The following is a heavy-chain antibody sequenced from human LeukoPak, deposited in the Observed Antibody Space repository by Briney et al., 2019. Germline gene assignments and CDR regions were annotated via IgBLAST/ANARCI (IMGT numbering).Heavy chain of an antibody. CDR1: GFSFSNYW. CDR2: IKSKTDGGTT. D-gene: IGHD2-8*01. Sequence: GGSLRLSCAASGFSFSNYWMSWVRQAPGKGLEWVGRIKSKTDGGTTDYAAPVKGRFTISRDDSKSTLYLQMNSLKTEDTAVYYCTTSSHGVTSFFDHWGQGTLVTVSS. CDR3: TTSSHGVTSFFDH. V-gene: IGHV3-15*01. J-gene: IGHJ4*02.